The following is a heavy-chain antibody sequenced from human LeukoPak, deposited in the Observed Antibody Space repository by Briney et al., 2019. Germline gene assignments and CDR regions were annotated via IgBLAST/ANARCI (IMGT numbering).Heavy chain of an antibody. D-gene: IGHD5-24*01. CDR2: ISGSGGST. J-gene: IGHJ4*02. CDR3: AKVGRWLQEGYFDY. V-gene: IGHV3-23*01. Sequence: GGSLRLSCAASGFTFSSYAMRWVRQAPGKGLEWVSTISGSGGSTFYADSVKGRFTISRDNSKDTLYLQMNSLRAEDTAVYYCAKVGRWLQEGYFDYWGQGTLVTVSS. CDR1: GFTFSSYA.